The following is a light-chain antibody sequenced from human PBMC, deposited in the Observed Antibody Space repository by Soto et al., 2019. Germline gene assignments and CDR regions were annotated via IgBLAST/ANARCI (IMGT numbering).Light chain of an antibody. CDR1: QTINSY. CDR3: HQSYNIPLT. V-gene: IGKV1-39*01. Sequence: DIQMTQSPSSLFASVGDTVTITCRASQTINSYLNWYQQKPWQAPKLLIYVASSLQNGVPSRFRGSGSGTDFTLSISSLEPEDFETYYCHQSYNIPLTLGPGTKLDFK. J-gene: IGKJ3*01. CDR2: VAS.